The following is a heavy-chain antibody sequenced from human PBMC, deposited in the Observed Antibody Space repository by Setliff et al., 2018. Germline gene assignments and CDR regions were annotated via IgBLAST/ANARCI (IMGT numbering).Heavy chain of an antibody. V-gene: IGHV4-59*02. D-gene: IGHD3-16*01. CDR2: IYHNGNT. J-gene: IGHJ6*02. CDR3: ARDRTANTYGLDV. Sequence: PSETLSLTCTVSGGSVSTYFWSWIRQPPGKGLEWIGYIYHNGNTNFNPSLKSRVNMSVDTSTNQFGLNRKAVTAADTAVYYCARDRTANTYGLDVWGQGTTVTVSS. CDR1: GGSVSTYF.